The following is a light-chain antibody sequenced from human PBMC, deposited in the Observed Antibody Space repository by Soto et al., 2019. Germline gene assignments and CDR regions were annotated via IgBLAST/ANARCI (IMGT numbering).Light chain of an antibody. Sequence: DIQMTQSPSSLSESVGDTVTITCRASQSISTYLNWYQQKPVKAPKLLIYAASTLQSGVPSRFSGSGSGTEYTLTISSLQPEVFATYFCQQSYSTPSTFGQGTKLGLK. J-gene: IGKJ2*01. V-gene: IGKV1-39*01. CDR2: AAS. CDR3: QQSYSTPST. CDR1: QSISTY.